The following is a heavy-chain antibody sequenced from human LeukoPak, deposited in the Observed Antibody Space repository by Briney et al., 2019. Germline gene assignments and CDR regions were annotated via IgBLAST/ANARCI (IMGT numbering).Heavy chain of an antibody. D-gene: IGHD3-22*01. J-gene: IGHJ5*02. CDR3: ARERIITGLDP. CDR1: GYTFTSYA. CDR2: INAGNGNT. V-gene: IGHV1-3*01. Sequence: ASVKVSCKASGYTFTSYAMHWVLQAPGQRLGWMGWINAGNGNTKYPQKFQGRVTITRDTSASTAYMELSSLRSEDTAVYYCARERIITGLDPWGQGTLVTVSS.